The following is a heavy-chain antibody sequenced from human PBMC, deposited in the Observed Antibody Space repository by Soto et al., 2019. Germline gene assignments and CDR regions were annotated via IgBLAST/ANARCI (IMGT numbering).Heavy chain of an antibody. J-gene: IGHJ6*02. CDR1: GYTFTGYY. CDR3: ARAEGHRSSTSCFYYYSGMAV. CDR2: INPSSGGT. Sequence: GASVKVSCKASGYTFTGYYMHWVLQAPGHGLERMGWINPSSGGTNYAQKFQGRVTMPRDTTLNTADMELSRLSSDDTAVYYCARAEGHRSSTSCFYYYSGMAVWGHGTTVPVSS. V-gene: IGHV1-2*02. D-gene: IGHD2-2*01.